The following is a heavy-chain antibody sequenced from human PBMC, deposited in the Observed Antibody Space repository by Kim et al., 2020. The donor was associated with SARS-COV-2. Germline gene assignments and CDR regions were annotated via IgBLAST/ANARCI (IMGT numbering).Heavy chain of an antibody. J-gene: IGHJ4*02. V-gene: IGHV3-21*01. Sequence: GGSLRLSCSASGFYFSSYSMNWVRQAPGKGLEWVSSIDSNSRYIYHADSVRGRFVSSRDNAKNSLYLQMNSLRAEDTAVYYCARDPGRALRMFDYWGQGTLVTVSS. CDR3: ARDPGRALRMFDY. CDR2: IDSNSRYI. D-gene: IGHD6-13*01. CDR1: GFYFSSYS.